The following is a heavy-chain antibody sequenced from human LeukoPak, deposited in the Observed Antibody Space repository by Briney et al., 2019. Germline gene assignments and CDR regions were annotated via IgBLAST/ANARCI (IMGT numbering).Heavy chain of an antibody. CDR1: GGSISSGSYY. V-gene: IGHV4-61*02. CDR3: ARDGSSSGWYEPHFDY. D-gene: IGHD6-19*01. Sequence: SETLSLTCTVSGGSISSGSYYWSWIRQPAGKGLEWIGRIYTSGSTNHNPPPKSRVTISVDTSKNQFSLKLSSVTAADTAVYYCARDGSSSGWYEPHFDYWGQGTLVTVSS. J-gene: IGHJ4*02. CDR2: IYTSGST.